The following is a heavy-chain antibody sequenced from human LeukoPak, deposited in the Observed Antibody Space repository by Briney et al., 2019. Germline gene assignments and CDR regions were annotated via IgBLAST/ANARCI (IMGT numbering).Heavy chain of an antibody. CDR2: ISSGSTI. CDR3: ARGVVVVAATPDFDY. J-gene: IGHJ4*02. Sequence: GGSLRLSCAASGFTFSDYYMSWIRQAPGKGLEWVSYISSGSTIYYADSVKGRFTISRDNAKNSLYLQMNSLRAEDTAVYYCARGVVVVAATPDFDYWGQGTLVTVSS. V-gene: IGHV3-11*01. CDR1: GFTFSDYY. D-gene: IGHD2-15*01.